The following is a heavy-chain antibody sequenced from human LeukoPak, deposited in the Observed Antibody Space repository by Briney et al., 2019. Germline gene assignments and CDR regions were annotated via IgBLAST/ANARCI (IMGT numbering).Heavy chain of an antibody. J-gene: IGHJ4*02. D-gene: IGHD5-12*01. CDR2: ISSSSSTI. CDR3: ARVPGKRGYSGYDLY. CDR1: GFTFSSYS. Sequence: PGGSLRLSCAASGFTFSSYSMNWVRQAPGKGLERVSYISSSSSTIYYADSVKGRFTISRDNAKNSLYLQMNSLRAEDTAVYYCARVPGKRGYSGYDLYWGQGTLVTVSS. V-gene: IGHV3-48*01.